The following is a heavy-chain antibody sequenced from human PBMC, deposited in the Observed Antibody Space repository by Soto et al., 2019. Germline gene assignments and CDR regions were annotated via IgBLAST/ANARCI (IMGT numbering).Heavy chain of an antibody. D-gene: IGHD2-8*01. CDR1: GYTFTSYG. CDR3: ASSWEGCTNGVCYLFDY. J-gene: IGHJ4*02. V-gene: IGHV1-18*01. Sequence: QVQLVQSGAAVKKPGASVKVSCQSSGYTFTSYGISWVRQAPGQGLEWMGWISAYNGNTNYAQKLQGRVTMTTDTSTSTAYMELRRLRSDDTAVYYGASSWEGCTNGVCYLFDYWGQGTLVTVSS. CDR2: ISAYNGNT.